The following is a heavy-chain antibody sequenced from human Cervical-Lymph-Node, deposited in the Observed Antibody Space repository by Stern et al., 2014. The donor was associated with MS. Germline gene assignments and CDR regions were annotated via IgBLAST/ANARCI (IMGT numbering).Heavy chain of an antibody. CDR2: IIPILGIA. J-gene: IGHJ6*02. V-gene: IGHV1-69*09. Sequence: QVQLGQSGAEVKKPGSSGKVSGKASGGTFSSYPISWVRQAPGQGLEWMGRIIPILGIANYAQKFQGRVTITADKSTSTAYMELSSLRSEDTAVYYCARDGSLDVWGQGTTVTVSS. CDR1: GGTFSSYP. CDR3: ARDGSLDV.